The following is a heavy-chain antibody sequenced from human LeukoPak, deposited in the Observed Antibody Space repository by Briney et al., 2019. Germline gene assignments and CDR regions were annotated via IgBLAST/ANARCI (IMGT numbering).Heavy chain of an antibody. D-gene: IGHD4-23*01. CDR2: INDRGHT. J-gene: IGHJ4*02. CDR1: GGSFSVYH. V-gene: IGHV4-34*01. Sequence: PSETLSLTCAVHGGSFSVYHWNWIRQSPGKGLDWMVEINDRGHTNYNPSLESRVTISVDTSKKQFSLKLNSVTAADTAVYYCARDPTTVVTTPYYFDFWGQGTLVTVSS. CDR3: ARDPTTVVTTPYYFDF.